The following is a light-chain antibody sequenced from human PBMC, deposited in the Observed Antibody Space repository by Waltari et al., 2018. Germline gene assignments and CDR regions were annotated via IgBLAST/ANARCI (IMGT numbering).Light chain of an antibody. J-gene: IGKJ1*01. V-gene: IGKV1-5*03. CDR3: QQYNNDLWT. Sequence: DIQMTQSPSTLSASVGDRVTITCRASQSISNWLAWFQQKPGKAPELLFYQASSLESGVPSRFSGSGSGTEFTLTISSLQPDDFATYYCQQYNNDLWTFGQGTKVEIK. CDR2: QAS. CDR1: QSISNW.